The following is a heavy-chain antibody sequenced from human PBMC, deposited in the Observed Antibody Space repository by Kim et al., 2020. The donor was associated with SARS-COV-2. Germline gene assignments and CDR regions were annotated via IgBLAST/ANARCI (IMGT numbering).Heavy chain of an antibody. CDR3: ARRSWYLFDY. D-gene: IGHD6-13*01. V-gene: IGHV4-59*01. J-gene: IGHJ4*02. Sequence: TTNYHPPLKSRVTISVATSKHPFSLKLSSVTAGDTAVYYCARRSWYLFDYWGQGTLVTVSS. CDR2: TT.